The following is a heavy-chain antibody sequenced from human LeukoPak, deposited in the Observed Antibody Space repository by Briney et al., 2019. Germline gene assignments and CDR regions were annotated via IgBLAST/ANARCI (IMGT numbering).Heavy chain of an antibody. CDR1: GFTFTSDA. V-gene: IGHV3-23*01. J-gene: IGHJ5*02. CDR3: AKCSTSAYTTGWCNWIDP. Sequence: GGSLRLSCVASGFTFTSDAMNWVRQAPGKGLEWVSSTVSRGTTQYADSVKGRFTVSRDTSKNTLYLQMNSLRADDTVVYYCAKCSTSAYTTGWCNWIDPWGQGTLVTVSS. D-gene: IGHD6-19*01. CDR2: TVSRGTT.